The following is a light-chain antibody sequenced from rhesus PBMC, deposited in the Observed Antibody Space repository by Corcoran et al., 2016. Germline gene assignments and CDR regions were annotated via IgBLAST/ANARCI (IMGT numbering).Light chain of an antibody. V-gene: IGKV1-32*05. CDR3: QQYKIMYT. CDR1: QDIDTY. J-gene: IGKJ2*01. CDR2: SAN. Sequence: DIQLTQSPSSLSASIGDRVTTSCRASQDIDTYLNWYQQKPGSAPKLLIFSANRLQSGVPSRFTGSGSGTDFTLTISSLQPEDLATYYCQQYKIMYTFGQGTKVEIK.